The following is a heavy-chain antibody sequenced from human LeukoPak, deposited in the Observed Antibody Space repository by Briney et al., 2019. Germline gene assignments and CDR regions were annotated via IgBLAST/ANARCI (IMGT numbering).Heavy chain of an antibody. Sequence: GGSLRLSCATSGFTFSNYAVSWVRQSPGKGLEWVSSISGSGGTTYYADSVKGRFTISRDNSKNTLYLQMNSLKTEDTAVYYCTTEVLSTSYFDYWGQGTLVTVSS. CDR1: GFTFSNYA. CDR3: TTEVLSTSYFDY. D-gene: IGHD2/OR15-2a*01. CDR2: ISGSGGTT. J-gene: IGHJ4*02. V-gene: IGHV3-23*01.